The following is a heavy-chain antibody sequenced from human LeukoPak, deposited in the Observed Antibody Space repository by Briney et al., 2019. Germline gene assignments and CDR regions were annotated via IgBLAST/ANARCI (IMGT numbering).Heavy chain of an antibody. CDR2: ISGSGGST. CDR3: AKDLPTLYCGGDCYNI. D-gene: IGHD2-21*02. V-gene: IGHV3-23*01. Sequence: PGGSLRLSCAASGFTFSSYAMSWVRQAPGKGLEWVSAISGSGGSTYYADSVKGRFTISRDNSKNTLYLQMNSLRAEDTAVYYCAKDLPTLYCGGDCYNIWGQGTMVTVSS. CDR1: GFTFSSYA. J-gene: IGHJ3*02.